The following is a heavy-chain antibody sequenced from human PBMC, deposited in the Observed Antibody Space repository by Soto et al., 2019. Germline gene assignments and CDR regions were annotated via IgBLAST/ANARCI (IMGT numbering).Heavy chain of an antibody. CDR2: INHSGST. CDR3: ARDKITGLFDY. V-gene: IGHV4-34*01. Sequence: SEILSLTCAVYGGSLSGYYWTWIRQPPGTGLEWIGEINHSGSTNYNPSPKSRVTISVDTSKNQFSLKLTPVTAADTALYYCARDKITGLFDYWGQGTLVTVS. CDR1: GGSLSGYY. D-gene: IGHD2-8*02. J-gene: IGHJ4*02.